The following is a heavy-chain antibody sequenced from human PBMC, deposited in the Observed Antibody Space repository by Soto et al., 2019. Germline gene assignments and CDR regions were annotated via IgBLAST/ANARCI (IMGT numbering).Heavy chain of an antibody. V-gene: IGHV4-34*01. CDR1: GGSFRAYY. J-gene: IGHJ4*02. D-gene: IGHD3-22*01. CDR3: ARGSVDTVDSSGFYEY. Sequence: SETLAVNCAVYGGSFRAYYWNWIRQPPGKGLEWIGEINHSGGTSYNPSLKSRVTISVDTSKSQFSLKLTSVTAADRAVYYCARGSVDTVDSSGFYEYWGPGTPVTV. CDR2: INHSGGT.